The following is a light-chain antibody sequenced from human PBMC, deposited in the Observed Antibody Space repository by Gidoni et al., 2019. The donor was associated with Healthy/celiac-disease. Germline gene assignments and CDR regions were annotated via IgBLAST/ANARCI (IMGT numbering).Light chain of an antibody. CDR2: WAS. CDR3: QQYYSTPFT. Sequence: VMTHSPDSLAVSLGERATINCKSSQSVLYSSNNKNYLAWYQQKPGQPPKLLIYWASTRESGVPDRFSGSGSGTDFTLTISSLQAEDVAVYYCQQYYSTPFTFXPXTKVDIK. J-gene: IGKJ3*01. CDR1: QSVLYSSNNKNY. V-gene: IGKV4-1*01.